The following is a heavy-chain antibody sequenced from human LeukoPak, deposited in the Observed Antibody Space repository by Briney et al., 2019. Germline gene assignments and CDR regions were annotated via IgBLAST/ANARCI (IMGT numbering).Heavy chain of an antibody. D-gene: IGHD3-22*01. CDR3: AREEEKYDSSGYFAY. V-gene: IGHV3-7*01. CDR2: INQDGSEK. J-gene: IGHJ4*02. Sequence: PGGSLRLSCAVFGFTFRSHWMSWVRQAPGKGLEWVANINQDGSEKYYVDSVKGRLTISRDNAKNSLYLQMNSLRAEDTAVYYCAREEEKYDSSGYFAYWGQGTLVTVSS. CDR1: GFTFRSHW.